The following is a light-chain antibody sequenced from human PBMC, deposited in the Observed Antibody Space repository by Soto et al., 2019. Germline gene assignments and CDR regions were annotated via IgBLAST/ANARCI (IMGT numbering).Light chain of an antibody. V-gene: IGKV3-20*01. CDR2: GVS. J-gene: IGKJ1*01. CDR3: KHYGYSLWT. Sequence: EIMLSLSPGTLSLYKGETATLSCRASQSLTSSYLAWYQQRPGQAPSLLIYGVSSRATGIPDRFSGSGSGTDFTLTITRLEPEDCAVYYSKHYGYSLWTFGQGTKGDI. CDR1: QSLTSSY.